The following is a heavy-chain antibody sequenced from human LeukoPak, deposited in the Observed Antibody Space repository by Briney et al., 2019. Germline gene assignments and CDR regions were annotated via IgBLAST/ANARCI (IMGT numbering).Heavy chain of an antibody. CDR2: IYWDDDK. Sequence: SGPTLVKPTQTLTLTCTFSGFSLSTSGVGVGWIRQPPGKALEWLALIYWDDDKRYSPSLKSRLTITKDTSKNQVVLTMTNMDPVDTGTYYCAHVRYGDSPADNWGQGTLVTVSS. CDR3: AHVRYGDSPADN. D-gene: IGHD4-17*01. V-gene: IGHV2-5*02. CDR1: GFSLSTSGVG. J-gene: IGHJ4*02.